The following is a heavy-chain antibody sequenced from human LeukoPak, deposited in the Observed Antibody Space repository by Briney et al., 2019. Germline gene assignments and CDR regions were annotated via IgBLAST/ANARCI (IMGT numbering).Heavy chain of an antibody. J-gene: IGHJ4*02. CDR1: GLTVSSTY. CDR3: ARDYYDISTGYLYYFDY. Sequence: GGSLRLSCAASGLTVSSTYMSWVRQAPGKGLEWVSIIYSGGSPYYADSVKGRFTISRDSSKNTVYLQMNSLRAGDTAVYYCARDYYDISTGYLYYFDYWGQGTLVTVSS. D-gene: IGHD3-9*01. CDR2: IYSGGSP. V-gene: IGHV3-53*01.